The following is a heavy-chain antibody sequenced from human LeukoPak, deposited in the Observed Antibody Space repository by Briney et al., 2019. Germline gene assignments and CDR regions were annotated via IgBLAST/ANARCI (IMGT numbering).Heavy chain of an antibody. Sequence: PSETLSLTCTVSGGSFTVYYWTWIRQSPGKGLEWVSSISSSSSYIYYADSVKGRFTISRDNSKNTLYLQMNSLRAEDTALYYCVKHSAPVLAAARFDYWGQGNLVTVSS. V-gene: IGHV3-21*04. CDR3: VKHSAPVLAAARFDY. CDR1: GGSFTVYY. J-gene: IGHJ4*02. CDR2: ISSSSSYI. D-gene: IGHD2-2*01.